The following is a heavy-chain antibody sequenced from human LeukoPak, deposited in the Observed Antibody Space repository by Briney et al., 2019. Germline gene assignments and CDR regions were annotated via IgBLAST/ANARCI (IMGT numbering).Heavy chain of an antibody. CDR3: ARAELEMATIGGDY. Sequence: ASVKVSCKASGYTFTGYYMHWVRQAPGQGLEWMGWINPNSGGTNYAQKFQGRVTMTRDTSISTAYMELSRLRSDDTAVYYCARAELEMATIGGDYWGQGTLVTVSS. CDR1: GYTFTGYY. D-gene: IGHD5-24*01. CDR2: INPNSGGT. J-gene: IGHJ4*02. V-gene: IGHV1-2*02.